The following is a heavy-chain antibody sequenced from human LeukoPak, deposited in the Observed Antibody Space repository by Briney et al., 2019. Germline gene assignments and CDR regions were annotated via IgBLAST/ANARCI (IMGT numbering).Heavy chain of an antibody. CDR2: IKSKTDGGTT. Sequence: GGSLRLSCAASGFTFDNAWMTWVRQTPGKGLEWVGRIKSKTDGGTTDYAAPVKGRFTISRGNARNTLYLQMNSLRPEDTAIYYCASDRVFYGLDVWGQGTTVTVSS. V-gene: IGHV3-15*05. CDR3: ASDRVFYGLDV. J-gene: IGHJ6*02. CDR1: GFTFDNAW.